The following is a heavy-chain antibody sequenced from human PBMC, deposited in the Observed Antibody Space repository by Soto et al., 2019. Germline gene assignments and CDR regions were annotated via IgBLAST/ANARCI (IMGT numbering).Heavy chain of an antibody. CDR3: VKDGDYYDSSGDYYEGYFDS. V-gene: IGHV3-64D*06. CDR1: GFTFSSYV. J-gene: IGHJ4*02. CDR2: ISSDGGRT. Sequence: PVGSLRLSCSASGFTFSSYVMRWVRQAPGKGLEFVSAISSDGGRTYYADSVKGRFTVSRDNSKNTLYFQMSSLRTEDTAVYYCVKDGDYYDSSGDYYEGYFDSWGQGTLVTVSP. D-gene: IGHD3-22*01.